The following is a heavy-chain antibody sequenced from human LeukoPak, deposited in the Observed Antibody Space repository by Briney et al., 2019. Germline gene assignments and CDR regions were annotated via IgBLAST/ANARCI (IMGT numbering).Heavy chain of an antibody. CDR3: ARDPDIVVVVAPDGMDV. Sequence: GGSLRLSCAASGFTFRIYAMSWVRQAPGKGLEWVSTISGSDGSTNYADSVKGRFSISRDNSKNTLYLQMDSLRAEDTAVYYCARDPDIVVVVAPDGMDVWGQGTTVTVSS. V-gene: IGHV3-23*01. J-gene: IGHJ6*02. D-gene: IGHD2-15*01. CDR1: GFTFRIYA. CDR2: ISGSDGST.